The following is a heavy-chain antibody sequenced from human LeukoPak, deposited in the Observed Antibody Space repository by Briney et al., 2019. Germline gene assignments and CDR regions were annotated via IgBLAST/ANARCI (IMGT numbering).Heavy chain of an antibody. CDR2: ISYDGSNK. V-gene: IGHV3-30*18. Sequence: PGGSLRLSCAASGFTLRSFGMHWVRQAPGKGLEWVAVISYDGSNKYYAGSVKGRFTISRDNSKNTLYLQMNSLRAEDTAVYYCAKSFTESRIPLWGWGQGTLVTVSS. CDR3: AKSFTESRIPLWG. J-gene: IGHJ4*02. CDR1: GFTLRSFG. D-gene: IGHD5-18*01.